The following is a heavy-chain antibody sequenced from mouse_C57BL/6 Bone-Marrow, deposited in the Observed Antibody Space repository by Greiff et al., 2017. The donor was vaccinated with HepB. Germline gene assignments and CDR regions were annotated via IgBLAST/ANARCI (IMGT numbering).Heavy chain of an antibody. V-gene: IGHV1-82*01. J-gene: IGHJ2*01. D-gene: IGHD1-1*01. CDR3: ARVSLRYGDY. CDR2: IYPGDGDN. Sequence: QVQLQQSGPELVKPGASVKISCKASGYAFSSSWLNWVKQWPGKGLEWIGRIYPGDGDNNYNGKFKGKATLTADKTSSTAYMQHSSLTSEDSTDYFCARVSLRYGDYWGQGTTLTVSS. CDR1: GYAFSSSW.